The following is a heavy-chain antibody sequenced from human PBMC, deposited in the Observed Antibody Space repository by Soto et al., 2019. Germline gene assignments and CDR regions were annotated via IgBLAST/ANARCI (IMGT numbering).Heavy chain of an antibody. Sequence: QVQLVQSGAEVKRPGSSVKVSCKASGDTFNFYSINWVRQAPGLGLEWMGRVNPILSMSNYAQRFQGRVTMTADKSTSTAYMELSGLRSEDTAIYYCAPSYGSGSRAFDFWGQGALVTVSS. CDR1: GDTFNFYS. J-gene: IGHJ4*02. CDR3: APSYGSGSRAFDF. CDR2: VNPILSMS. V-gene: IGHV1-69*04. D-gene: IGHD3-10*01.